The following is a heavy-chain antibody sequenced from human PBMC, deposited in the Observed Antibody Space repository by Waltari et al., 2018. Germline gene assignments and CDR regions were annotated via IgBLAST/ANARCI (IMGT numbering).Heavy chain of an antibody. J-gene: IGHJ4*02. D-gene: IGHD6-13*01. V-gene: IGHV1-69*01. CDR2: IIPIFGTA. CDR1: GGTFSSYA. CDR3: ARETSIAAAGLGYFDY. Sequence: QVQLVQSGAEVKKPGSSVKVSCKASGGTFSSYAITWVRQAPGQGLEWMGGIIPIFGTANYAQKFQGRVTITADESTSTAYMELSSLRSEDTAVYYCARETSIAAAGLGYFDYWGQGTLVTVSS.